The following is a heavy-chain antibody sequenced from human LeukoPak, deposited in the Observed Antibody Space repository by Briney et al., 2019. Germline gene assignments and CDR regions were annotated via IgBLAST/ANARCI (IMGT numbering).Heavy chain of an antibody. CDR2: IKQDGSEK. D-gene: IGHD3-3*01. Sequence: GGSLRPSCAASGFTFSSYWMSWVRQAPGKGLEWVANIKQDGSEKYYVDSVKGRFTISRDNAKNSLYLQMNSLRAEDTAVYYCARGHTIFGVVPTLFDYWGQGTLVTVSS. J-gene: IGHJ4*02. CDR1: GFTFSSYW. V-gene: IGHV3-7*01. CDR3: ARGHTIFGVVPTLFDY.